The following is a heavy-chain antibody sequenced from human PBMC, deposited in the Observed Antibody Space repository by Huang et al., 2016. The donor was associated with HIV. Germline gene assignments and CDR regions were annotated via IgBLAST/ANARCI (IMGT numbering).Heavy chain of an antibody. J-gene: IGHJ6*02. CDR1: GGTFSTFG. Sequence: QVQLVQSEAEVKKPGSSVKVSCKASGGTFSTFGLGWVRQASGRGLEWMAGIIPIVNTTDSAQKFQGRVTRTADESTNTASMELNSLTFEDTAVYYCARPSDAAMIRDYYYPMDVWGQGTTVTVS. D-gene: IGHD5-18*01. CDR2: IIPIVNTT. V-gene: IGHV1-69*01. CDR3: ARPSDAAMIRDYYYPMDV.